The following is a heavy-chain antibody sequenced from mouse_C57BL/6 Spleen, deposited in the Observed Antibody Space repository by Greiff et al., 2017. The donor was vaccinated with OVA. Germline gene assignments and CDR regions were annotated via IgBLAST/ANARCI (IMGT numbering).Heavy chain of an antibody. D-gene: IGHD1-1*01. V-gene: IGHV5-4*01. CDR2: ISDGGSYT. Sequence: EVKLVESGGGLVKPGGSLKLSCAASGFTFSSYAMSWVRQTPEKRLEWVATISDGGSYTYYPDNVKGRFTIARDNAKNNQYLQMSHLKSEDTAMYYCARDATTVVATDWFAYWGQGTLVTVSA. CDR3: ARDATTVVATDWFAY. CDR1: GFTFSSYA. J-gene: IGHJ3*01.